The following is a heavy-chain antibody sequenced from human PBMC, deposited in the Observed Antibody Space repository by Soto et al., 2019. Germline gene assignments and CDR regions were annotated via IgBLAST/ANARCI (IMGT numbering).Heavy chain of an antibody. CDR3: ARGMDYGDYPDAFDI. J-gene: IGHJ3*02. CDR2: IYYSGST. Sequence: QVQLQESGPGLVKPSQTLSLTCTVSGGSISSGDYYWSWIRQPPGKGLEWIGYIYYSGSTYYNPSLKSRVTISVGTSKNQFSLKLSSVTAADTAVYYCARGMDYGDYPDAFDIWGQGTMVTVSS. CDR1: GGSISSGDYY. D-gene: IGHD4-17*01. V-gene: IGHV4-30-4*01.